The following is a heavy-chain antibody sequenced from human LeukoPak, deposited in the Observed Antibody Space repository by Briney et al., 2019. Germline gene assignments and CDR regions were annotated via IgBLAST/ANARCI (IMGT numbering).Heavy chain of an antibody. Sequence: PSETLSLTCSVSGGSISTSSYYWGWIRQPPGKGLEWMGSISYRGNTHYNPSLQSRVTISVDWSKNQVSLKLSSLTPADTAVYYCARDPKTYYYGSATYYKVGWFDPWGQGTLVTVSS. CDR2: ISYRGNT. CDR3: ARDPKTYYYGSATYYKVGWFDP. CDR1: GGSISTSSYY. J-gene: IGHJ5*02. D-gene: IGHD3-10*01. V-gene: IGHV4-39*07.